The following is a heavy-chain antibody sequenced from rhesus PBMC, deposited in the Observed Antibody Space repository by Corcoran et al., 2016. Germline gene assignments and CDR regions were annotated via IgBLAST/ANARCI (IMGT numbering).Heavy chain of an antibody. CDR3: ARRLRYSGNSYYFDY. J-gene: IGHJ4*01. V-gene: IGHV2-1*01. CDR1: GFSLSTTGMG. Sequence: QVTLKESGPALVKPTETLTLTCTFSGFSLSTTGMGVGWIRPPSRTTLEWLAHIYWDDDRRYSTSLKSRLTISKDTSKNQVVLTMTNMDPVDTATYYCARRLRYSGNSYYFDYWGQGVLVTVSS. D-gene: IGHD1S39*01. CDR2: IYWDDDR.